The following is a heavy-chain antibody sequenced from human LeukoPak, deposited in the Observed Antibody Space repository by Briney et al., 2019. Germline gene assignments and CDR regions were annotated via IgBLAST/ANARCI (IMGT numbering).Heavy chain of an antibody. V-gene: IGHV4-59*01. D-gene: IGHD4-17*01. CDR1: GGSISSYY. J-gene: IGHJ5*02. Sequence: SETLSLTCTVSGGSISSYYWSWIRQPPGKGLEWIGYIYYSGSTNYNPSLKSRVTISVDTSKNQFSLKLSSVTAADTAVYYCARFHHLSDTVTTAWGQGTLVTVSS. CDR2: IYYSGST. CDR3: ARFHHLSDTVTTA.